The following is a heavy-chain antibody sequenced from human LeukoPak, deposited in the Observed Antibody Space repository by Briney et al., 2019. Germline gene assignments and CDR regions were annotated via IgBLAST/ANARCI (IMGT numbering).Heavy chain of an antibody. Sequence: PGGSLRLSCAASGFTFDDYGMSWVRQAPGKGLEWVSGINWNGGSTGYAGSVKGRFTISRDNAKNSLYLQMNSLRAEDTAVYYCAKDWSLHYDFWSGIIWGQGTMVAVSS. D-gene: IGHD3-3*01. J-gene: IGHJ3*02. CDR2: INWNGGST. CDR1: GFTFDDYG. CDR3: AKDWSLHYDFWSGII. V-gene: IGHV3-20*04.